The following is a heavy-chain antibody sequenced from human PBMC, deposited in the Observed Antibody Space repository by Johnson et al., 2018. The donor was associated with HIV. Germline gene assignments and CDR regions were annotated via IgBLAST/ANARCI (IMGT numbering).Heavy chain of an antibody. D-gene: IGHD3-22*01. V-gene: IGHV3-53*01. CDR2: IYSGGST. Sequence: VQLVESGGGLIQPGGSLRLSCAASGFTVSSNYMSWVRQAPGKGLEWVSVIYSGGSTYYADSVKGRFTISRDNSKNTLYLQMNSLRAEETAVYYCARDKLGVDSSYQGRDAFDIWGQGTMVTVSS. CDR1: GFTVSSNY. J-gene: IGHJ3*02. CDR3: ARDKLGVDSSYQGRDAFDI.